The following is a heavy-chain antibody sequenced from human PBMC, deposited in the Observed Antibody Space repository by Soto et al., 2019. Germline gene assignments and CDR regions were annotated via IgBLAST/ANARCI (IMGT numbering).Heavy chain of an antibody. J-gene: IGHJ4*02. CDR1: GCTLSSSA. D-gene: IGHD3-10*01. V-gene: IGHV1-69*13. CDR2: IIPIFGTA. Sequence: SVKISFKSSGCTLSSSAISWVRQAPGQGLEWMGGIIPIFGTANYAQKFQVRATITADESTSTAYMELSSLRSEDTAVYYCASGPKVVRWGQGTVVTGSS. CDR3: ASGPKVVR.